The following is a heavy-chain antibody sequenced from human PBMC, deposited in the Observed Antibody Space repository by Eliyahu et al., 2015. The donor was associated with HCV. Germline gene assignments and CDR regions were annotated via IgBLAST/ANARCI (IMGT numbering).Heavy chain of an antibody. CDR3: TTGAPGGFDYYLDV. D-gene: IGHD3-10*01. CDR1: GFXFGXAW. V-gene: IGHV3-15*01. CDR2: IKSKTDGGTT. Sequence: EVQLVESGGGLVKPGGSLXLSCXAXGFXFGXAWMSWVRQAPGKGVEWIGRIKSKTDGGTTDYAAPVKGRFTISRDDSKSTLYLQMNSLKTEDTAVYYCTTGAPGGFDYYLDVWGQGTTVTVSS. J-gene: IGHJ6*03.